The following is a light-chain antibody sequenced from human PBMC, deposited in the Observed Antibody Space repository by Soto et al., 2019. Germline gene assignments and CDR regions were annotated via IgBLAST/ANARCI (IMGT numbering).Light chain of an antibody. CDR1: QSVSSSY. J-gene: IGKJ5*01. Sequence: DIVLTQSPDSLAVSLGERATLSCRASQSVSSSYLAWYQQKPGQAPRLLIYGASSRATGIPDRFSGSGSGTDFTLTISRLEPEDFAVYYCQQYGSSPPITFGQGTRLEI. V-gene: IGKV3-20*01. CDR3: QQYGSSPPIT. CDR2: GAS.